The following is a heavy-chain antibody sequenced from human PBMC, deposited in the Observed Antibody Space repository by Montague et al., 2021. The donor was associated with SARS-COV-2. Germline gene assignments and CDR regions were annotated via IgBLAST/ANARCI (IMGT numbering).Heavy chain of an antibody. D-gene: IGHD3-10*01. CDR1: GFSLSTSGVG. J-gene: IGHJ4*01. CDR3: ARRPNDGSGSYSFDY. CDR2: IYWDDDK. Sequence: PALVKPTQTLTLTCTFSGFSLSTSGVGVGWIRQPPGKALEWLARIYWDDDKRYSPSLKSRLTITKDTSKNQVVLTLTNMDPVDTATYYCARRPNDGSGSYSFDYWGHGTLVTVSS. V-gene: IGHV2-5*02.